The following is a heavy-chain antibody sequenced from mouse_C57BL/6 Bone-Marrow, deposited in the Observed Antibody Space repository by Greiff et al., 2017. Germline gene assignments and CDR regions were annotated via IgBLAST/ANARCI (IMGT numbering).Heavy chain of an antibody. V-gene: IGHV1-85*01. Sequence: VQLQQSGPELVKPGASVKLSCKASGYTFTSYDINWVNQRPGQGLEWIGWFDPRDGSTKYNEKFKGKATLTVDTSSSNAYMELNSLTSEDAAVYFCARDYGSSYWYFDFWGTGTTVTVSS. CDR2: FDPRDGST. D-gene: IGHD1-1*01. CDR1: GYTFTSYD. CDR3: ARDYGSSYWYFDF. J-gene: IGHJ1*03.